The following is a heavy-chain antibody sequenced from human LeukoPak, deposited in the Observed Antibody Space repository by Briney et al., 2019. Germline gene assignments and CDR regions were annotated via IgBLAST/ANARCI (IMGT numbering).Heavy chain of an antibody. CDR2: INHSGST. D-gene: IGHD3-10*01. J-gene: IGHJ5*02. CDR1: GGSFSGCY. Sequence: SETLSLTCAVYGGSFSGCYWSWIRQPPGKGLEWIGEINHSGSTNYNPSLKSRVTISVDTSKNQFSLKLSSVTAADTAVYYCARHRFYYGSGSYYNPPDKGFDPWGQGTLVTVSS. V-gene: IGHV4-34*01. CDR3: ARHRFYYGSGSYYNPPDKGFDP.